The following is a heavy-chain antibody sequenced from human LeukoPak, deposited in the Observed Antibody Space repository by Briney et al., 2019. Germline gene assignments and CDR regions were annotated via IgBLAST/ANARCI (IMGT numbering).Heavy chain of an antibody. Sequence: GGSLRLSCAASGFTFSSYGMHWVRQAPGKGLEWVAFIRYDGSNKYYADSVKGRFTISRDNSKNTLYLQMNSLRAEDTAVYYCAKLPGLYDILTNIDYWGQGTLVTVSS. V-gene: IGHV3-30*02. CDR1: GFTFSSYG. CDR3: AKLPGLYDILTNIDY. D-gene: IGHD3-9*01. CDR2: IRYDGSNK. J-gene: IGHJ4*02.